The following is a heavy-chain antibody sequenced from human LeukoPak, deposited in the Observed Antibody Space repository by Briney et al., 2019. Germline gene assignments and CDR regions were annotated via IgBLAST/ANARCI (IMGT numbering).Heavy chain of an antibody. CDR2: INPDGSKV. D-gene: IGHD2-15*01. J-gene: IGHJ4*02. CDR1: GFTFSNSW. CDR3: ARDRGYSSFDY. V-gene: IGHV3-7*01. Sequence: GGSLRLSCAAYGFTFSNSWMTWVRQAPGKGLEWVATINPDGSKVAYVGSVKGRFTISRDNAKNSVYLQMSSLRVEETGVFYCARDRGYSSFDYWGQGALVAVSS.